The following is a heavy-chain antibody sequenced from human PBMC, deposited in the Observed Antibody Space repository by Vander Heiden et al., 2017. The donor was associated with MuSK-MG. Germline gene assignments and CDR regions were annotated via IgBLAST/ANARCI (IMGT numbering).Heavy chain of an antibody. J-gene: IGHJ4*02. Sequence: EVQLVQSGAEMKKPGESLKISCKGSGYSFSTYWIGWVRQMPGKGLEWMGIIYPGDSDTKYSPSVQGQVTISADKSISTAYLQWSSLKASDTAMYYCARQLKGSIGRYFFDYWGQGTLVTVSS. CDR1: GYSFSTYW. CDR3: ARQLKGSIGRYFFDY. V-gene: IGHV5-51*01. CDR2: IYPGDSDT. D-gene: IGHD2-15*01.